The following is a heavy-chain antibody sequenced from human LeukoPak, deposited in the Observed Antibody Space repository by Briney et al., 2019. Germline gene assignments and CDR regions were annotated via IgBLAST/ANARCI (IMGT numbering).Heavy chain of an antibody. D-gene: IGHD5-24*01. CDR1: GYDFTVYF. CDR2: MDPKSGDT. J-gene: IGHJ3*01. V-gene: IGHV1-2*02. Sequence: ASVKVSCKPSGYDFTVYFMHWVPEAPGQGLEWMGWMDPKSGDTIYAPKFQGRVSMTADTSIATAYMQLTSLAFDDSAIYYCATKGGLTPNSLAMGGPGTIVTVSS. CDR3: ATKGGLTPNSLAM.